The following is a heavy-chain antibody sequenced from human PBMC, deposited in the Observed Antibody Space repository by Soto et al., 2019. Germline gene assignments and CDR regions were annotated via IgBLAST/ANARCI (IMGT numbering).Heavy chain of an antibody. V-gene: IGHV3-30*18. CDR1: GFTFNAYG. CDR3: AKGKDIASSGIGYNYFYCGLDV. J-gene: IGHJ6*02. D-gene: IGHD6-13*01. CDR2: LSYDGGTA. Sequence: QAQLVESGGGVVQPGGSLRLSCAASGFTFNAYGMHWVRQAPGKGLAWVAVLSYDGGTAYYVDSVKGRLTISRDDPKNTLHLQMNRLSGEDTAVDYCAKGKDIASSGIGYNYFYCGLDVWGQGTPVAGSS.